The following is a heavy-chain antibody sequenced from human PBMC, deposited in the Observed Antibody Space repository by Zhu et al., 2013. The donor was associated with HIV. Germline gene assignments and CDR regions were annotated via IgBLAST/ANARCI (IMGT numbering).Heavy chain of an antibody. V-gene: IGHV4-31*03. D-gene: IGHD3-10*01. CDR1: GGFISSGGYY. Sequence: QVQLQESGPGLVKPSQTLSLTCSVSGGFISSGGYYWSWIRQHPGKGLEWIGHIYYSGSTYYNPSLESRVSISVDTAKNQFSLKLSYVTAADTAVYYCAREEYYGSGSYHIKDVWGQGTTVTVSS. J-gene: IGHJ6*02. CDR3: AREEYYGSGSYHIKDV. CDR2: IYYSGST.